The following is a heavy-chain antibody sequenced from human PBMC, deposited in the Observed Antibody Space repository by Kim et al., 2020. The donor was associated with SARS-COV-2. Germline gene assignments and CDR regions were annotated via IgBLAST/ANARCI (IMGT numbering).Heavy chain of an antibody. J-gene: IGHJ6*02. D-gene: IGHD6-13*01. CDR3: ARDHYSSSFILYGMDV. V-gene: IGHV3-30*07. Sequence: GKGRFTIPKDNSKNTLYLQMNSRRAEDTAVYYCARDHYSSSFILYGMDVWGQGTTVTVSS.